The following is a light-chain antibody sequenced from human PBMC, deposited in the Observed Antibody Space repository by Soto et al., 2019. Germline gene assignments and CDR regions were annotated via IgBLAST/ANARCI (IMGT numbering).Light chain of an antibody. CDR2: AAS. CDR3: QQNYNTPPVT. CDR1: QSISDS. J-gene: IGKJ5*01. Sequence: DIPMTQSPSSLSASVGDRVTITCRASQSISDSLNWYQQKPGKAPKLLIYAASNLQSGVPSRFSGSGSGTDFTLTISSLQPEDFATYYCQQNYNTPPVTFGQGTRLDIK. V-gene: IGKV1-39*01.